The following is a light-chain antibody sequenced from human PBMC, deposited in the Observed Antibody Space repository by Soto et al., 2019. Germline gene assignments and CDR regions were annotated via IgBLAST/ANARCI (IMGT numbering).Light chain of an antibody. CDR3: NSYTSSSTLYV. J-gene: IGLJ1*01. CDR1: SSDIGTYNY. Sequence: QSALTQPASVSGSPGQSITISRTGTSSDIGTYNYVSWYQQHPGKAPKLMLYEVSNRPSGVSNRFFGSKSGNTASLTISGLQAEDEADYFCNSYTSSSTLYVFGTGTKVTVL. CDR2: EVS. V-gene: IGLV2-14*01.